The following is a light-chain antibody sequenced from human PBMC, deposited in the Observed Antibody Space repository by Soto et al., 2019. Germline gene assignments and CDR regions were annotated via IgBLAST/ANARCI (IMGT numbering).Light chain of an antibody. V-gene: IGKV2-28*01. CDR1: QSLLHSNGYNY. CDR3: MQAQQTPGT. CDR2: LGS. J-gene: IGKJ4*01. Sequence: DIVMTQSPLSLPVTPGEPASISCRSSQSLLHSNGYNYLDWYLQKPGQSPQLLIYLGSNRASGVPDRFSGSGSGTDFTLKISRVEAEDVGVYYCMQAQQTPGTFGGGTKVEIK.